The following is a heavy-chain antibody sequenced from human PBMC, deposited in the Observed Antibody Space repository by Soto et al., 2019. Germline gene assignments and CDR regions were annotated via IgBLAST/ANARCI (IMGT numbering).Heavy chain of an antibody. J-gene: IGHJ4*02. Sequence: EVPLLESGGGLVQPGGSLRLSCAASGFTFGDYAMSWVRQAPGQGLEWVSHISGSGGSTFYADSVKGRFSISRDKSKITLNLQMNSLRAEDTAVYYCAKAVGATTAFDHWGQGTLVTVSS. V-gene: IGHV3-23*01. D-gene: IGHD1-26*01. CDR1: GFTFGDYA. CDR2: ISGSGGST. CDR3: AKAVGATTAFDH.